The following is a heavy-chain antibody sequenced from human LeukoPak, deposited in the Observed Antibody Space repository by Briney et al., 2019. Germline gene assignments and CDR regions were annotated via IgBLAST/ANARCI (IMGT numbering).Heavy chain of an antibody. CDR3: ARIVEWMRDAFDI. D-gene: IGHD2-15*01. CDR1: GYSFSRHS. V-gene: IGHV1-18*01. CDR2: INTDNGQT. Sequence: GALVKVSCKASGYSFSRHSITWVRQAPGQGLEWVGLINTDNGQTQYAQNVQDRISVTTDISTNTVYMELMSLGSDDTAVYYCARIVEWMRDAFDIWGQGTMVTVSS. J-gene: IGHJ3*02.